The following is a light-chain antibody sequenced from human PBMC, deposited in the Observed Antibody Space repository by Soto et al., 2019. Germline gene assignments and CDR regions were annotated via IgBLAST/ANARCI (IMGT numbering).Light chain of an antibody. CDR3: SSYTDTVTFGVV. V-gene: IGLV2-14*03. CDR1: SSDVGGYNF. Sequence: QSALTQPASVSGSPGQSITISCTGTSSDVGGYNFVSWYQQHPGKAPKLMIYDVTNRPSGVSSRFSGSRSVNTASLTISGLQSEDEADYYCSSYTDTVTFGVVFGGGTKLTVL. CDR2: DVT. J-gene: IGLJ2*01.